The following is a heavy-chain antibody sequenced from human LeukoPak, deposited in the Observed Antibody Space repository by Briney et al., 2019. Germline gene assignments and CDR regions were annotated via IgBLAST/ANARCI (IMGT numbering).Heavy chain of an antibody. Sequence: PSETLSLTCAVCGGSFSGYYWSWVRQPPGKGLEGIGEINHSGSTNYNPSLKSLVTISVDTSKNQFSLKLSSVTAADTAVYYCARGRREDINYYYYYMDVWGKGTTVTVSS. V-gene: IGHV4-34*01. J-gene: IGHJ6*03. D-gene: IGHD2-15*01. CDR1: GGSFSGYY. CDR2: INHSGST. CDR3: ARGRREDINYYYYYMDV.